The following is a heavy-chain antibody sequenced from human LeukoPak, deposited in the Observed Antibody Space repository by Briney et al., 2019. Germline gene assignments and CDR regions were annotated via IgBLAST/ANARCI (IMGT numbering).Heavy chain of an antibody. CDR2: IYYSGST. Sequence: PSETLSLTCTVSDGSMRSYYWSWIRQHPGKGLEWIGYIYYSGSTYYNPSLKSRLTISLDTSKNQFSLKLSSVTAADTAVYYCARGFFDSGSYLGMDVWGQGTTVTVSS. CDR1: DGSMRSYY. J-gene: IGHJ6*02. V-gene: IGHV4-31*03. D-gene: IGHD1-26*01. CDR3: ARGFFDSGSYLGMDV.